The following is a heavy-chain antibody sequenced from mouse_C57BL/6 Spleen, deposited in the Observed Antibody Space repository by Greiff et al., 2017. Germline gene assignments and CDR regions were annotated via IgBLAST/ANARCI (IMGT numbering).Heavy chain of an antibody. J-gene: IGHJ3*01. V-gene: IGHV5-17*01. CDR2: ISSGSSTI. D-gene: IGHD2-2*01. Sequence: DVKLVESGGGLVKPGGSLKLSCAASGFTFSDYGMHWVRQAPEKGLEWVAYISSGSSTIYYADTVKGRFTISRDNAKNTLFLQMTSLRSEDTAMYYCANGSPPGFAYWGQGTLVTVSA. CDR1: GFTFSDYG. CDR3: ANGSPPGFAY.